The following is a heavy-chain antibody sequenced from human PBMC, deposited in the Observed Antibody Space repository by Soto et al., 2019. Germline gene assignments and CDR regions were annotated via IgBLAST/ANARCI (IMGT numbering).Heavy chain of an antibody. D-gene: IGHD3-3*01. CDR1: GYSFTSYW. Sequence: PGESLKISCKGSGYSFTSYWISWVRQMPGKGLEWMGRIDPSDSYTNYSPSFQGHVTISADKSISTAYLQWSSLKASDTAMYYCARHNDLWSGYILPDYGMDVWGQGTTVTVSS. CDR3: ARHNDLWSGYILPDYGMDV. CDR2: IDPSDSYT. V-gene: IGHV5-10-1*01. J-gene: IGHJ6*02.